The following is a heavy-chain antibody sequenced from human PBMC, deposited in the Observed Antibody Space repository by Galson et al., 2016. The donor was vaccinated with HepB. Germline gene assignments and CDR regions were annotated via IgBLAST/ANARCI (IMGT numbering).Heavy chain of an antibody. V-gene: IGHV4-39*01. CDR1: GATIRSDYY. J-gene: IGHJ6*03. Sequence: SETLSLTCFVSGATIRSDYYWGWIRQPPGRGLEWIGSVLSSEGTYYNTSLQSRVTIPVDTPKNQFSLRLNSVPAADPGVYYCATGIVVAGKYYYYYMDVWGKGTTVTVSS. CDR2: VLSSEGT. D-gene: IGHD6-19*01. CDR3: ATGIVVAGKYYYYYMDV.